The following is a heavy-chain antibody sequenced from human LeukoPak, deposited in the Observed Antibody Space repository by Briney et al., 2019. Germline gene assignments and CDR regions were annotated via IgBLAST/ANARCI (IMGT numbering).Heavy chain of an antibody. J-gene: IGHJ4*02. CDR1: GGSISSYY. Sequence: PSETLSLTCTVSGGSISSYYWSWIRQPPGKGLEWIGYIYYSGSTNYNPSLKSRVTISVDTSKNQFSLKLSSVTAADTAVYYCASYPSGSYYGGYYFDYWGQGTLVTVSS. D-gene: IGHD1-26*01. CDR2: IYYSGST. V-gene: IGHV4-59*01. CDR3: ASYPSGSYYGGYYFDY.